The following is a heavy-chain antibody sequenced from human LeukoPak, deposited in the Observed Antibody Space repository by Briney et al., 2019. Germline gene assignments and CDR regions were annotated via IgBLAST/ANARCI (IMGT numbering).Heavy chain of an antibody. CDR2: FDPEDGET. CDR3: TTTSASIRKFDMDV. D-gene: IGHD5-24*01. CDR1: GYTLTELS. V-gene: IGHV1-24*01. Sequence: ASVKVSCKVSGYTLTELSMHWVRQAPGKGLEWMGGFDPEDGETIYAQKFQGRVTMTEDTSTDTAYMELSSLRSDDTAVYYCTTTSASIRKFDMDVWGKGTTVTVSS. J-gene: IGHJ6*03.